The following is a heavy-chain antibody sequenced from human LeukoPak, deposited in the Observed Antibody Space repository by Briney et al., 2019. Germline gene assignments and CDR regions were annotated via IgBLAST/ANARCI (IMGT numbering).Heavy chain of an antibody. CDR3: ARDQDGMGTTMDL. J-gene: IGHJ4*02. CDR2: INNDGSST. CDR1: GFSFSRYW. Sequence: GGSLRLSCAASGFSFSRYWMHWVRQAPGEGLMWVSRINNDGSSTWYADSVKGRFTISRDTARNTLSLQMSSLGVEDTALYYCARDQDGMGTTMDLWGQGTQVTVSS. D-gene: IGHD1-7*01. V-gene: IGHV3-74*01.